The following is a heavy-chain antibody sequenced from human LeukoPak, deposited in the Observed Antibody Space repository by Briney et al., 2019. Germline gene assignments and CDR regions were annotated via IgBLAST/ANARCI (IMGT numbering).Heavy chain of an antibody. J-gene: IGHJ4*02. CDR1: GGSISSYY. Sequence: SETLSLTCTVSGGSISSYYWRWIRQPPGKGLEWIGYIYYSGSTNYNPSLKSRVTISVDTSKNQFSLKLSSVTAADTAVYYCARLYDFWSGYAFDYWGQGTLVTVSS. CDR3: ARLYDFWSGYAFDY. CDR2: IYYSGST. D-gene: IGHD3-3*01. V-gene: IGHV4-59*01.